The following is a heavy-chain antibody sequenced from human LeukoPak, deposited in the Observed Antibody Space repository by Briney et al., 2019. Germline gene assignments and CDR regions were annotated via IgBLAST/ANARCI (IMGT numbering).Heavy chain of an antibody. CDR1: GYTLTTSD. CDR2: ISTYNGDT. J-gene: IGHJ3*02. CDR3: ARGFTMVRGVMHDAFDI. D-gene: IGHD3-10*01. V-gene: IGHV1-18*01. Sequence: GASVKVSCKASGYTLTTSDINWVRQAPGQGLEWMGWISTYNGDTTYAQKFQGRVTMTTDSSTNIAHMELRSLRSDDTAVYYCARGFTMVRGVMHDAFDIWGQGTMVTVSS.